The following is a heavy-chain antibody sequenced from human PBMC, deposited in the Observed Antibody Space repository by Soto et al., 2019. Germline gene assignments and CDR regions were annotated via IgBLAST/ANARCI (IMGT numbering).Heavy chain of an antibody. V-gene: IGHV4-31*03. Sequence: QVQLQESGPGLVKPSQTLSLTCTVSGGSISSGGYYWSWIRQHPGKGLEWIGYIYYSGSTYYNPSLKSRVTISVDTSKNQFSLKLSSVTAADTAVYYCARELSITIFGVVISSWFDPWGQGTLVTVSS. CDR1: GGSISSGGYY. J-gene: IGHJ5*02. CDR3: ARELSITIFGVVISSWFDP. CDR2: IYYSGST. D-gene: IGHD3-3*01.